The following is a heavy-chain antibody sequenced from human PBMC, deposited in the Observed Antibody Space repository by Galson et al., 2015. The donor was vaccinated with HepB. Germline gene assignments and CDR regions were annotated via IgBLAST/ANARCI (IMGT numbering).Heavy chain of an antibody. V-gene: IGHV3-48*01. CDR1: GFTFSSYT. Sequence: SLRLPCAASGFTFSSYTMNWVRQAPGKGLEWISYISTTSDNKFSADSVKGRFIISRDNAKNSLYLQMNSLRAEDTAVYYCARIALSGSYWYFDYWGQGTLVTVSS. CDR3: ARIALSGSYWYFDY. CDR2: ISTTSDNK. J-gene: IGHJ4*02. D-gene: IGHD1-26*01.